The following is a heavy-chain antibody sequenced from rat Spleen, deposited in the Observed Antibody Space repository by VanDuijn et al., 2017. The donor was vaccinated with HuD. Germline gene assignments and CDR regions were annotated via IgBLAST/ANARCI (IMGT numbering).Heavy chain of an antibody. CDR3: ARAGYLRDWYFDF. V-gene: IGHV5-29*01. CDR2: ISYGDSSGHSST. D-gene: IGHD2-2*01. J-gene: IGHJ1*01. CDR1: GFTFSDFG. Sequence: EVQLVESGGGLVQPGRSLKVSCAASGFTFSDFGMAWVRQAPTKGLEWVATISYGDSSGHSSTYYRDSVKGRFTISRDNTKNTLYLQMDNLRSEDTATYYCARAGYLRDWYFDFWGPGTMVTVSS.